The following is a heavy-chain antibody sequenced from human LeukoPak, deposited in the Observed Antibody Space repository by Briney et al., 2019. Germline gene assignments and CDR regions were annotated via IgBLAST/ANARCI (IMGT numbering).Heavy chain of an antibody. Sequence: GASVKVSCKASGYIFSGYYMHWVRQAPGQGLEWMGWINPNSGRTNYAQKFQGRVTMTRDTSISTAYMELSRLISDDTAVYYCARTEWLRGNYYYYYMDVWGKGTTVTVSS. J-gene: IGHJ6*03. CDR3: ARTEWLRGNYYYYYMDV. CDR1: GYIFSGYY. CDR2: INPNSGRT. D-gene: IGHD3-3*01. V-gene: IGHV1-2*02.